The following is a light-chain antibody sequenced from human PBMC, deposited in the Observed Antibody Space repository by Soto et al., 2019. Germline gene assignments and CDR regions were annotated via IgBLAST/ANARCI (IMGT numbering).Light chain of an antibody. CDR2: GTS. V-gene: IGKV3-15*01. CDR3: QQYNNWPRT. Sequence: ERVKTQAPATMSVSPLERSTLYCRASQSVSNNLAWYQQKPGQAPRLLIYGTSTRATGIPARFSGSGSGTEFTLTITSLQSEDFAVYYCQQYNNWPRTFGQGTKVDIK. J-gene: IGKJ1*01. CDR1: QSVSNN.